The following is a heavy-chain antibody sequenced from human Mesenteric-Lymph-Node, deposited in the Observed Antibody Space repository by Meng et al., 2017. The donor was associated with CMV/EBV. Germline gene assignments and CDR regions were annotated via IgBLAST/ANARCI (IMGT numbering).Heavy chain of an antibody. Sequence: GESLKISCAASGFIFSNYAMHWVRVRQGPGKGLDWVASISSDGSDKYYADSVKGRFTVSRDNSENTLHLQMNSLRGEDTSMCFCARDHKEYCSGTACFTFANVWGQGTTVTVS. CDR1: GFIFSNYA. D-gene: IGHD2-2*02. CDR2: ISSDGSDK. J-gene: IGHJ6*02. CDR3: ARDHKEYCSGTACFTFANV. V-gene: IGHV3-30-3*01.